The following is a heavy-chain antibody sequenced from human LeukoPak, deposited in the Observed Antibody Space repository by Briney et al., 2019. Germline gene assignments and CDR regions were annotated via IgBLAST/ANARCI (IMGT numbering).Heavy chain of an antibody. CDR1: GYTFTSYG. CDR2: ISAYNGNT. Sequence: ASVKVSCKASGYTFTSYGISWVRQAPGQGLEWTGWISAYNGNTNYAQKLQGRVTMTTDTSTSTAYMELRSLRSDDTAVYYCARDARVLLWFGELFDYWGQGTLVTVSS. CDR3: ARDARVLLWFGELFDY. V-gene: IGHV1-18*04. J-gene: IGHJ4*02. D-gene: IGHD3-10*01.